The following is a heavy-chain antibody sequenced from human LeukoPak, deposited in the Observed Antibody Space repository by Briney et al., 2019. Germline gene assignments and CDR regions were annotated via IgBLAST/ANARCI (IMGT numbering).Heavy chain of an antibody. CDR1: GGSFSGYY. CDR2: INHSGST. Sequence: SETLSLTCAVYGGSFSGYYWSWIRQPPGKGLEWIGEINHSGSTNYNPSLKSRVTISVDTSKNQFSLKLSSVTAADTAVYYCARHLRRGYSYGIRGFDSWGQGTLVTVSS. J-gene: IGHJ4*02. V-gene: IGHV4-34*01. D-gene: IGHD5-18*01. CDR3: ARHLRRGYSYGIRGFDS.